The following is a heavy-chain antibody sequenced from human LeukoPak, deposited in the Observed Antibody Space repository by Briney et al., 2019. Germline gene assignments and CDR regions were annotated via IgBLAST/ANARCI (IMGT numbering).Heavy chain of an antibody. D-gene: IGHD3-22*01. CDR1: GFTFSSYE. Sequence: GGSLRLSCAASGFTFSSYEMNWVRQAPGKGLEWVSHISSSGSTIYFADFVKGRFTISRDNAKNTLYLQMSSLRAEDTAVYYCARGGYYDSSGYYYPPGDYWGQGTLVTVSS. J-gene: IGHJ4*02. CDR3: ARGGYYDSSGYYYPPGDY. CDR2: ISSSGSTI. V-gene: IGHV3-48*03.